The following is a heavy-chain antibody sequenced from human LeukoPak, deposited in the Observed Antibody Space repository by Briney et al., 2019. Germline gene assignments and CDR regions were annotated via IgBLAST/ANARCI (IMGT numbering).Heavy chain of an antibody. CDR1: GFTFSNNG. D-gene: IGHD3-10*02. CDR3: AELGITMIGGV. Sequence: GGSLRLSCAASGFTFSNNGIHWVRLAPGKGREWVSYISSSGSTIYYADSVKGRFTISRDNAKNSLYLQMNSLRAEDTAVYYCAELGITMIGGVWGKGTTVTISS. CDR2: ISSSGSTI. J-gene: IGHJ6*04. V-gene: IGHV3-48*04.